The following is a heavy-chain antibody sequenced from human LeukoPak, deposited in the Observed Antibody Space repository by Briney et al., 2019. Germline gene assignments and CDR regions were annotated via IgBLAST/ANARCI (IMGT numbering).Heavy chain of an antibody. CDR2: TSAYNGNT. CDR1: GYTFTSYG. J-gene: IGHJ4*02. V-gene: IGHV1-18*01. Sequence: ASVKVSCKASGYTFTSYGISRVRQAPGQGLEWMGWTSAYNGNTNYAQKLQGRVTMTTDTSTSTAYMELRSLRSDDTAVYYCVRYCSSTTCYTRAVDYWGQGTLVTVSS. D-gene: IGHD2-2*02. CDR3: VRYCSSTTCYTRAVDY.